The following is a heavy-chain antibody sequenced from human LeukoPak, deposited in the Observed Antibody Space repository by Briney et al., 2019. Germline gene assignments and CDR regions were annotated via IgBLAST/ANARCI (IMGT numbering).Heavy chain of an antibody. V-gene: IGHV4-4*07. D-gene: IGHD4-11*01. CDR3: ARDLRVTTIRYYYYGMDV. Sequence: SETLSLTCTVSGGPISSYYWSWIRQPAGKGLEWIGRIYTSGSTNYNPSLKSRVTMSVDTSKNQFSLKLSSVTAADTAVYYCARDLRVTTIRYYYYGMDVWGQGTTVTVS. CDR1: GGPISSYY. J-gene: IGHJ6*02. CDR2: IYTSGST.